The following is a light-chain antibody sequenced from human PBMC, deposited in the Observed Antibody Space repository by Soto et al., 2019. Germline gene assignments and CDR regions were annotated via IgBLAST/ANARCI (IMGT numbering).Light chain of an antibody. Sequence: QSVLTQPPSVSGAPGQRVTISCTGDSSNIGAPYDVHWYQQLPGAVPKLLISGNSNRPSGVPDRFSGSKSGPSASLAITGLQAEDEADYYCQSYDSSLSGWVLGGGTKLTVL. V-gene: IGLV1-40*01. CDR2: GNS. CDR1: SSNIGAPYD. CDR3: QSYDSSLSGWV. J-gene: IGLJ3*02.